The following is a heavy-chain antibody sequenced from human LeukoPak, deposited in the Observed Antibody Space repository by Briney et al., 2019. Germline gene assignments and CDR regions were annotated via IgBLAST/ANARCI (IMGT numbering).Heavy chain of an antibody. V-gene: IGHV3-23*01. CDR1: GFTFSSYA. Sequence: PGGSLRLSCAASGFTFSSYAMSWVRQAPGKGLEWVSAISGSGDNTYYADSVKGRFTISRDKSKNTLYLQMNSLRAEDTAVYYCARDRGYNYGFDYWGQGTLVTVSS. D-gene: IGHD5-18*01. CDR2: ISGSGDNT. CDR3: ARDRGYNYGFDY. J-gene: IGHJ4*02.